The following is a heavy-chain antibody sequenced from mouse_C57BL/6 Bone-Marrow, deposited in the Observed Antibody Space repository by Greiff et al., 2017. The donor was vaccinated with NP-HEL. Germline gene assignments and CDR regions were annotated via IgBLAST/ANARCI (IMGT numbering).Heavy chain of an antibody. CDR1: GYTFTSYD. D-gene: IGHD1-1*01. Sequence: VQLQQSGAELARPGASVKLSCKASGYTFTSYDISWVKQSTGQGLEWIGEIYPRSGNTYYNEKFKGKATLTADKSSSPAYMELRSLTSEDSAVYFCARGAYHYGSSYAMDYWGQGTSVTVSS. CDR2: IYPRSGNT. J-gene: IGHJ4*01. CDR3: ARGAYHYGSSYAMDY. V-gene: IGHV1-81*01.